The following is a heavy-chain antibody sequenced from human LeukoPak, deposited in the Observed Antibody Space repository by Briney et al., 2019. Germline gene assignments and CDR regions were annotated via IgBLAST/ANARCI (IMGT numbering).Heavy chain of an antibody. CDR2: IYYSGST. CDR3: AGAVSDGYYYYGMDV. V-gene: IGHV4-39*07. CDR1: GGSISSSSYY. J-gene: IGHJ6*02. D-gene: IGHD1-26*01. Sequence: PSETLSLTCTVSGGSISSSSYYWGWIRQPPGKGLEWIGSIYYSGSTYYNPSLKSRVTISVDTSKNQFSLKLSSVTAADTAVYYCAGAVSDGYYYYGMDVWGQGTTVTVSS.